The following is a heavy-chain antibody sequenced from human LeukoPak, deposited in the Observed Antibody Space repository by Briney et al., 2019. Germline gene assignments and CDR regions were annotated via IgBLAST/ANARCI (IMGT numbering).Heavy chain of an antibody. CDR2: IYTSGST. Sequence: PSETLSLTCAVSGYSISSGYYWGWIRQPPGKGLEWIGRIYTSGSTNYNPSLKSRVSISVDTSKNQFSLKLSSVTAADTAVYYCARDRGTVISDYWGQGTLVTVSS. CDR1: GYSISSGYY. V-gene: IGHV4-38-2*02. D-gene: IGHD4-17*01. J-gene: IGHJ4*02. CDR3: ARDRGTVISDY.